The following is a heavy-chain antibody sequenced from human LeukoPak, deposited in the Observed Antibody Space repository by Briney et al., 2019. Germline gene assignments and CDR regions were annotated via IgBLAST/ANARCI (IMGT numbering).Heavy chain of an antibody. D-gene: IGHD6-6*01. Sequence: PGGSLRLSCAASGFTFSSYWMSWVRQAPGKGLEWVANIKQDGSEKYYVDSVKGRFTISRDNAKNSLYLQMNSLRAEDTAVYYCAREVDDEYSSSSGHYYYYYYMDVWGKGTTVTVSS. CDR1: GFTFSSYW. CDR2: IKQDGSEK. V-gene: IGHV3-7*01. J-gene: IGHJ6*03. CDR3: AREVDDEYSSSSGHYYYYYYMDV.